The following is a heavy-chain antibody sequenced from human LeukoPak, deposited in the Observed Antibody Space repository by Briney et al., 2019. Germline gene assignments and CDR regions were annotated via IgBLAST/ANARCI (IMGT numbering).Heavy chain of an antibody. CDR3: ARHLSTLASFDY. J-gene: IGHJ4*02. CDR1: GFTFSSYA. Sequence: GGSLRLSCAASGFTFSSYAMTWVRQAPGKGLEWVSYITASGSTYNADSVKGRFTISRDNSKNTLHLQMNSLRADDTAVYYCARHLSTLASFDYWGQGALVTVSS. CDR2: ITASGST. D-gene: IGHD1-1*01. V-gene: IGHV3-23*01.